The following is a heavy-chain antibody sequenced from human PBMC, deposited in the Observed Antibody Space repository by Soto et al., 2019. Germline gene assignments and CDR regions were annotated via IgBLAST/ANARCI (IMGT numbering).Heavy chain of an antibody. V-gene: IGHV1-2*04. J-gene: IGHJ4*02. CDR1: GYTFTGYY. CDR2: INPNSGGT. D-gene: IGHD2-2*01. CDR3: ARDGDCSSTSCYDY. Sequence: QVQLVQSGAEVKKPGASVKVSCKASGYTFTGYYMHWVRQAPGQGLEWMGWINPNSGGTNYAQKFQGWDTMTSDTSISTAYMELSRLRSDDTAVYYCARDGDCSSTSCYDYWGQGTLVTVSS.